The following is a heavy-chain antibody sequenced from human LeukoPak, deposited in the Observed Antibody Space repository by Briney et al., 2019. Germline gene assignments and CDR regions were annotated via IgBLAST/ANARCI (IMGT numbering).Heavy chain of an antibody. CDR1: DGSVTNSNYY. J-gene: IGHJ4*02. CDR2: IYYIGST. V-gene: IGHV4-39*01. CDR3: ARSVYYDSSGHYYRYFDY. D-gene: IGHD3-22*01. Sequence: SETLSLTCTVSDGSVTNSNYYWGWVRQPPGKGLEWIGSIYYIGSTYYNPSLKSRFTISVDTSKNQFSLRLSSVTAADTAVYYCARSVYYDSSGHYYRYFDYWGQGTLVTVSS.